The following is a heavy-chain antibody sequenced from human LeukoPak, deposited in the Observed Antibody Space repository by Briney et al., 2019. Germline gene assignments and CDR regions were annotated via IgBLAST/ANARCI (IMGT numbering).Heavy chain of an antibody. V-gene: IGHV3-30*18. D-gene: IGHD5/OR15-5a*01. CDR1: GFTFSSYG. Sequence: PGGSLRLSCAASGFTFSSYGMHWVRQAPGKGLEWVAVISYDGSNKYYADSVKGRFTISRDNSKNTLYLQMNSLRAEDTAVYYCEKDLPPADYWGQGTLVTVSS. CDR3: EKDLPPADY. J-gene: IGHJ4*02. CDR2: ISYDGSNK.